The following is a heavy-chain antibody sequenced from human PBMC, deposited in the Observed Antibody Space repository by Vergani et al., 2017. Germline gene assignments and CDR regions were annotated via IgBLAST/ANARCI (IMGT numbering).Heavy chain of an antibody. Sequence: QVQLVESGGGVVQPGRSLRLSCAASGFTFSSYGMHWVRQAPGKGLEWVAVISYDGSNKYYADSVKGRFTISRDNSKNTLYLQMNSLRAEDTAVYYCAKVIGTWIQLRHYGMDVWSQGTTVTVSS. V-gene: IGHV3-30*18. D-gene: IGHD5-18*01. CDR2: ISYDGSNK. CDR1: GFTFSSYG. J-gene: IGHJ6*02. CDR3: AKVIGTWIQLRHYGMDV.